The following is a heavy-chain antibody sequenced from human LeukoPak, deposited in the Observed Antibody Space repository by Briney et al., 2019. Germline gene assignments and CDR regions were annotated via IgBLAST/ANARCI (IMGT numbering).Heavy chain of an antibody. J-gene: IGHJ4*02. CDR2: IFSGSIT. V-gene: IGHV3-66*04. D-gene: IGHD2-21*01. Sequence: GGALRLSCAASGFTVSTNYMSWVRQAPGKGLEWVSVIFSGSITYYAASVKGRFTISRDNSKNTLSLQMNSLRAEDTAVYYCARHSGGDSYGCYFDYWGQGTLVTVSS. CDR1: GFTVSTNY. CDR3: ARHSGGDSYGCYFDY.